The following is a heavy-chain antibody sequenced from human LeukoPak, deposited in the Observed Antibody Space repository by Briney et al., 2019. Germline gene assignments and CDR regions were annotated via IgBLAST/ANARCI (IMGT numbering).Heavy chain of an antibody. J-gene: IGHJ4*02. CDR1: GFTFTNSA. CDR3: AAGRFDWLLYGSDC. V-gene: IGHV1-58*01. CDR2: RVVGSGNT. Sequence: SVTVSCKASGFTFTNSAVQWVRQARGQRLEGIGWRVVGSGNTNYVQKFQERGTITRDMTTSTAYMELSSLRSDDTAVYYCAAGRFDWLLYGSDCWGQGTLVTLSS. D-gene: IGHD3-9*01.